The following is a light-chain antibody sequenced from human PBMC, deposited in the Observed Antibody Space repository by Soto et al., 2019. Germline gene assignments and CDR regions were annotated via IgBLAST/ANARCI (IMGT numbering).Light chain of an antibody. CDR2: GAS. J-gene: IGKJ4*01. CDR3: QQRGNWPS. V-gene: IGKV3D-20*02. Sequence: EIVMTQSPATLSVSPGERAALSCRASQSVSSDLAWYQQKPGQAPRLLIYGASSRATGIPDRFSGSGSGTDFTLTISRLEPEDFAVYYCQQRGNWPSFGGGTKVDI. CDR1: QSVSSD.